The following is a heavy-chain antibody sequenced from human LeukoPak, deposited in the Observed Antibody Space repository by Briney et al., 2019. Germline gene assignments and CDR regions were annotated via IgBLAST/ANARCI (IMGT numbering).Heavy chain of an antibody. J-gene: IGHJ4*02. Sequence: PGGSLRLSCAASGFTFSSYWMHWVRQAPGKGLVWVSRINSDGSSTFYADSVKGRFTISRDNAKNTLYLQMNGLRAEDTAVYYCARGTLHCSSTSCLPDYWGQGTLVTVSS. D-gene: IGHD2-2*01. CDR2: INSDGSST. CDR3: ARGTLHCSSTSCLPDY. V-gene: IGHV3-74*01. CDR1: GFTFSSYW.